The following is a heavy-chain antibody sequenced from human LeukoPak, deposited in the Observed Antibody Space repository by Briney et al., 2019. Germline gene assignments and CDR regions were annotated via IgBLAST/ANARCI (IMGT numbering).Heavy chain of an antibody. D-gene: IGHD2-2*01. CDR2: IYYSGTT. V-gene: IGHV4-30-4*01. Sequence: KPSQTLSLTCTVSGGSISSGDYYWSWIRQPPGKGLEWIGYIYYSGTTNYNPSLKSRVSMAVDTSKNQFSLKVTSVTAADTAIYYCARDLGYCSTASCYAWFDPWGQGTLVTVSS. CDR1: GGSISSGDYY. CDR3: ARDLGYCSTASCYAWFDP. J-gene: IGHJ5*02.